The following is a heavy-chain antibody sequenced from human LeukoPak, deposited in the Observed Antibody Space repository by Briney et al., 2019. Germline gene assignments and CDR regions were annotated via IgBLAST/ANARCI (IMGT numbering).Heavy chain of an antibody. V-gene: IGHV1-18*01. CDR3: AGDVGYCSGGSCRYLYYYYGMDV. Sequence: ASVKVSCKASGYTFTSYGISWVRQAPGQGLEWMGWISAYNGNTNYAQKLQGRVTMTTDTSTSTAYMELRSLRSDDTAVYYCAGDVGYCSGGSCRYLYYYYGMDVWGQGTTVTVSS. CDR1: GYTFTSYG. D-gene: IGHD2-15*01. CDR2: ISAYNGNT. J-gene: IGHJ6*02.